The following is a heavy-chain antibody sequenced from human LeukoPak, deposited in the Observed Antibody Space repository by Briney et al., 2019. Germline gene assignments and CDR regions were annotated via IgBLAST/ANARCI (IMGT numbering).Heavy chain of an antibody. D-gene: IGHD5-12*01. CDR3: AREGGYARSFDY. J-gene: IGHJ4*02. V-gene: IGHV4-59*01. CDR2: IYYSGST. Sequence: SETLSLTCTVSGGSISSYYWSWTRQPPGKGLEWIGYIYYSGSTNYNPSLKSRVTISVDTSKNQFSLKLSSVTAADTAVYYCAREGGYARSFDYWGQGTLVTVSS. CDR1: GGSISSYY.